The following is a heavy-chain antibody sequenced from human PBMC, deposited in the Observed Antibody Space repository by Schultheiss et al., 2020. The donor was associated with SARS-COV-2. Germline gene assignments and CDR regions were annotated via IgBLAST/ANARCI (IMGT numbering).Heavy chain of an antibody. CDR1: GYTFTGYY. CDR2: INPNSGGT. Sequence: ASVKVSCKASGYTFTGYYMHWVRQAPGQGLEWMGRINPNSGGTNYAQKFQGRVTMTRNTSISTAYMELSSLRSEDTAVYYCARDNLPSILGLASPMDVWGQGTTVTVSS. V-gene: IGHV1-2*06. D-gene: IGHD3/OR15-3a*01. J-gene: IGHJ6*02. CDR3: ARDNLPSILGLASPMDV.